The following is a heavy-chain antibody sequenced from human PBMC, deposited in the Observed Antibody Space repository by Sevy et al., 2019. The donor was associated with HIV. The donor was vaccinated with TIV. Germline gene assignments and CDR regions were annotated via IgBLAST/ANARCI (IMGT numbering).Heavy chain of an antibody. CDR2: ISWNSYRI. V-gene: IGHV3-9*01. D-gene: IGHD2-21*01. CDR3: AKDMGGIETLDYYSYYGMDV. Sequence: GGSLRLSCAASGFRFDDYAMHWVRQVPGKSPEWVSGISWNSYRIDYADSVRGRFTISRDNAKNSLSLQMNSLRVEDTPLYYCAKDMGGIETLDYYSYYGMDVWGQRTTVTVSS. CDR1: GFRFDDYA. J-gene: IGHJ6*02.